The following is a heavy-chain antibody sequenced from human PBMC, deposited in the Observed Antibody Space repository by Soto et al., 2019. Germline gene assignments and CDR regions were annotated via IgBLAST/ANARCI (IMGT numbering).Heavy chain of an antibody. J-gene: IGHJ6*02. V-gene: IGHV4-59*01. CDR3: ARALGGGYRYSKPGSTHYGMDV. D-gene: IGHD3-16*02. Sequence: PSETLSLTCSVSGGTSNNYYWSWIRQPPGRGPEWIACIQNGGGSNYNPSLKSRVTISVDTSKSQFSLKLSSVTAADTAVYYCARALGGGYRYSKPGSTHYGMDVWGQGTTVTGSS. CDR1: GGTSNNYY. CDR2: IQNGGGS.